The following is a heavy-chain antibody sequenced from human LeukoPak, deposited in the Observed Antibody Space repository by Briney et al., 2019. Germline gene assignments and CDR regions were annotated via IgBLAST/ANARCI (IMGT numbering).Heavy chain of an antibody. CDR3: ASSIAVALHFDY. CDR2: INHSGST. J-gene: IGHJ4*02. V-gene: IGHV4-34*01. CDR1: GGSFSGYY. Sequence: PSETLSLTCAVYGGSFSGYYWSWVRQPPGKGLEWIGEINHSGSTNYNPSLKSRVTISVDTSKNQFSLKLSSVTAADTAVYYCASSIAVALHFDYWGQGTLVTVSS. D-gene: IGHD6-19*01.